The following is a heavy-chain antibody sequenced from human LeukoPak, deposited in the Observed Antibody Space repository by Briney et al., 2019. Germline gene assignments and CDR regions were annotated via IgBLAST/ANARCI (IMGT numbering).Heavy chain of an antibody. CDR1: GFTFSSYA. CDR2: ISGSGGST. J-gene: IGHJ4*02. CDR3: AKYCSGGSCYPNYGDYVGY. Sequence: GGSLRLSCAASGFTFSSYAMSWVRQAPGKGLEWVSAISGSGGSTYYADSAKGRFTISRDNSKNTLYLQMNSLRAEDTAVYYCAKYCSGGSCYPNYGDYVGYRGQGTLVTVSS. V-gene: IGHV3-23*01. D-gene: IGHD2-15*01.